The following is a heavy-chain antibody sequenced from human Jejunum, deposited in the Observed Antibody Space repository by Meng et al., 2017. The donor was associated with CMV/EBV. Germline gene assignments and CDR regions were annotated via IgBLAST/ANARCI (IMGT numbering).Heavy chain of an antibody. V-gene: IGHV4-38-2*01. CDR2: IYYSGST. CDR1: YY. D-gene: IGHD2-2*01. Sequence: YYRGWIRQPPGKGLEWIGSIYYSGSTYYKPSLKSRVTISVDTSKNQFSLKLSSVTAADTAVYYCARLFLSQGYCSSTSCSNHFDYWGQGTLVTVSS. J-gene: IGHJ4*02. CDR3: ARLFLSQGYCSSTSCSNHFDY.